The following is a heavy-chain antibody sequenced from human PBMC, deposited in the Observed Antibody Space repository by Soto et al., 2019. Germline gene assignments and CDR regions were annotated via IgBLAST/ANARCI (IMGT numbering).Heavy chain of an antibody. J-gene: IGHJ6*02. V-gene: IGHV3-30*18. CDR3: AKDWSIAAAGTIYGMDV. Sequence: PGVSLRLSCAASGFTCSSYGMHWVRQAPGKGLEWVAVISYDGSNKYYADSVKGRFTISRDNSKNTLYLQMNSLRAEDTAVYYCAKDWSIAAAGTIYGMDVWGQGTTVTVSS. D-gene: IGHD6-13*01. CDR1: GFTCSSYG. CDR2: ISYDGSNK.